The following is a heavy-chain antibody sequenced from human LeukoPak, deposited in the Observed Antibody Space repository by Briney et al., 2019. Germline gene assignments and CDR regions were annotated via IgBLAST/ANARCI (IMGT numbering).Heavy chain of an antibody. J-gene: IGHJ5*02. D-gene: IGHD3-10*01. CDR2: IYTSGST. CDR3: ARHGSGSSLALYP. V-gene: IGHV4-4*09. Sequence: PSETLSLTCAVSGDSISNYYWSWIRQPPGKGLEWIGYIYTSGSTSYNPSLKSRVTISLGTSRNQFSLKLTSVTAADTAVYYCARHGSGSSLALYPWGQGTLVTVSS. CDR1: GDSISNYY.